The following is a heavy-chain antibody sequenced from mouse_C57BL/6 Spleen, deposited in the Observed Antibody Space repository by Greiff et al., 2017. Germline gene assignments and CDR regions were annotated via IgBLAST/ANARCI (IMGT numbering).Heavy chain of an antibody. V-gene: IGHV1-9*01. D-gene: IGHD1-1*01. J-gene: IGHJ2*01. Sequence: QVQLQQSGAELMKPGASVKLSCKATGYTFTGYWIEWVKQRPGHGLEWIGEILPGGGSTNYNEKFKGKATFTADTSSNTAYMQLSSLTTEDSAIYYCARGNYGSSYPDYWGQGTTLTVSS. CDR1: GYTFTGYW. CDR3: ARGNYGSSYPDY. CDR2: ILPGGGST.